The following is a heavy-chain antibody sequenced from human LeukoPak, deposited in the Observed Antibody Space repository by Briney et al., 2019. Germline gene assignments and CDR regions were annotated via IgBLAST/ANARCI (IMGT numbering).Heavy chain of an antibody. CDR1: GYTFTGYY. J-gene: IGHJ4*02. Sequence: EASVKVSCKASGYTFTGYYMHWVRQAPGQGLEWMGWINPNSGGTNCAQKFQGRVTMTRDTSISTAYMELSRLRSDDTAVYYCARVLRGKGDINYFDYWGQGTLVTVSS. D-gene: IGHD3-3*01. CDR3: ARVLRGKGDINYFDY. CDR2: INPNSGGT. V-gene: IGHV1-2*02.